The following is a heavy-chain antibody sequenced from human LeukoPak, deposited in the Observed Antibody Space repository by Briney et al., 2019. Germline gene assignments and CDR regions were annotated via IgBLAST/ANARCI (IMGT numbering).Heavy chain of an antibody. CDR2: VSYTGIP. Sequence: PSETLSLTCTVSGGSVTSTNYYWSWIRRPPGEGLQWIGYVSYTGIPTYNPSLKSRVTISLDTSKSQFSLQLSSVTAADTAVYYCATQQWIGTFHYWGQGALVTVSS. V-gene: IGHV4-61*01. CDR1: GGSVTSTNYY. CDR3: ATQQWIGTFHY. D-gene: IGHD3-10*01. J-gene: IGHJ4*02.